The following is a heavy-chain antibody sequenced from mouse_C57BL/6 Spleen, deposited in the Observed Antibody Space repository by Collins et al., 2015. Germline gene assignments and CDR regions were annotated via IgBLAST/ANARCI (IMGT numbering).Heavy chain of an antibody. D-gene: IGHD2-14*01. CDR3: ARQKHYRYDWYYFDY. V-gene: IGHV5-6-2*01. CDR2: INSNGGST. CDR1: GFTFSSYY. J-gene: IGHJ2*01. Sequence: DVKLVESGGGLVKLGGSLKLSCAASGFTFSSYYMSWVRQTPEKRLELVAAINSNGGSTYYPDTVKGRFTISRDNAKNTLYLQMSSLKSEDTALYYCARQKHYRYDWYYFDYWGQGTTLTVSS.